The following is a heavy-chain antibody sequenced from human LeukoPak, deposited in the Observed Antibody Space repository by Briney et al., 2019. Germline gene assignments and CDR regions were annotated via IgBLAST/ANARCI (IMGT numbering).Heavy chain of an antibody. Sequence: PSETLSLTCTVSGDSLSSYYWIWIRQPPGKGLEWIGYFYYSVNTNYNPPLKSRLTISVDTSKNQFSLKLRSVTAADTAVYYCARVWDSSGWPRYFDSWGQGTLVTVSS. CDR3: ARVWDSSGWPRYFDS. CDR2: FYYSVNT. CDR1: GDSLSSYY. D-gene: IGHD6-19*01. V-gene: IGHV4-59*01. J-gene: IGHJ4*02.